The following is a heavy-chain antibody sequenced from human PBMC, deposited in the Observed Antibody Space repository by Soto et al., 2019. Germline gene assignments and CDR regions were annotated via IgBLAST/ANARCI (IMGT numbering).Heavy chain of an antibody. CDR3: AKQTSYGFNYYGMDV. CDR2: ISGSGGNT. CDR1: GFTFSSYA. J-gene: IGHJ6*02. V-gene: IGHV3-23*01. D-gene: IGHD5-18*01. Sequence: HPGGSLRLSCAASGFTFSSYAMSWVRQAPGKGLEWVSAISGSGGNTYYADSVKGRFTISRDNSKDTLYLQMNSLRAEDTAVYYCAKQTSYGFNYYGMDVWGQGTTVTVSS.